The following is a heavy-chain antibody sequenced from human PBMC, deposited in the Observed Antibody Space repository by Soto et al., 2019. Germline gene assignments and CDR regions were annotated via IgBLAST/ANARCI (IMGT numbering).Heavy chain of an antibody. J-gene: IGHJ4*02. V-gene: IGHV4-61*08. CDR1: GASMISRGYY. D-gene: IGHD4-17*01. CDR3: ARVDGGYYDY. CDR2: IYYSGST. Sequence: PSETLSLTCTVSGASMISRGYYWTWIRQSPGKGLEWIGYIYYSGSTNYNPSLKSRVTISADTSKNQFSLKLSSVTATDTAVYYCARVDGGYYDYWGQGTLVTVSS.